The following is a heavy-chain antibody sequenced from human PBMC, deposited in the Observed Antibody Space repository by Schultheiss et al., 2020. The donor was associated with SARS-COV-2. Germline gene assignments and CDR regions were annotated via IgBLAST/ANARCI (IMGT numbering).Heavy chain of an antibody. J-gene: IGHJ4*02. CDR2: INPYSGDT. CDR3: ARLRSGTYGFYFDY. CDR1: GYTFIDSH. V-gene: IGHV1-2*06. D-gene: IGHD1-26*01. Sequence: ASVKVSCKASGYTFIDSHIHWVRQAPGQGLEWMGRINPYSGDTDFAQKFEARVTMTRDTSISTAYMELSRLRSDDTAVYYCARLRSGTYGFYFDYWGQGALVTVSS.